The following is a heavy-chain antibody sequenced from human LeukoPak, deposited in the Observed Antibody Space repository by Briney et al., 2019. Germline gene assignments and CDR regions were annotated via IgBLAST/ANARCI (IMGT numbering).Heavy chain of an antibody. CDR1: GFTFSSYG. Sequence: GGSLRLSCAASGFTFSSYGMSWVRQAPGKGLEWVSAISGSGGSTYYADSVKGRFTISRDNSKNTLYLQMNSLRAEDTAVYYCARDTSLLYCGGDCFNWFDPWGQGTLVTASS. CDR2: ISGSGGST. CDR3: ARDTSLLYCGGDCFNWFDP. J-gene: IGHJ5*02. D-gene: IGHD2-21*02. V-gene: IGHV3-23*01.